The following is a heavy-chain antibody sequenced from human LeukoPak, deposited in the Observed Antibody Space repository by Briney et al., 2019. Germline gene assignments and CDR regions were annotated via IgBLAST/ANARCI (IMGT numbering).Heavy chain of an antibody. V-gene: IGHV3-30*02. CDR2: IRYDGSNK. J-gene: IGHJ4*02. Sequence: GGSLRLSCPPSGFTFSSYGMHWVRQAPGKGLEWVAFIRYDGSNKYYADSVKGRFTISRDNSKNTLYLQMNSLRAEDTAVYYCAKEYRYSSSWYGDFDYWGQGTLVTVSS. D-gene: IGHD6-13*01. CDR3: AKEYRYSSSWYGDFDY. CDR1: GFTFSSYG.